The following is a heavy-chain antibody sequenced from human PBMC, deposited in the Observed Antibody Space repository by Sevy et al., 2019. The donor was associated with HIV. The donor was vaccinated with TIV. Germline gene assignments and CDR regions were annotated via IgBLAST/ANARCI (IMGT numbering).Heavy chain of an antibody. CDR2: INTASSA. D-gene: IGHD2-21*01. J-gene: IGHJ2*01. CDR3: AQRIAGHWYFDL. Sequence: GGSLRLSCAASGFTFSKSSFSWVRQAPGKALEWISSINTASSAFYADTVKGRFSISRDNSKDRLFLQMNSLRAEDTALYYRAQRIAGHWYFDLWGRGTLVTVSS. V-gene: IGHV3-23*01. CDR1: GFTFSKSS.